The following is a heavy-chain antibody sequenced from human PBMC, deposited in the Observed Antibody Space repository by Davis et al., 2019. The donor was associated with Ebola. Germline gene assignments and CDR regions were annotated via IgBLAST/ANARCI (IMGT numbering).Heavy chain of an antibody. J-gene: IGHJ6*02. CDR2: IKKDGGEK. CDR1: GFTFISYW. D-gene: IGHD4-23*01. Sequence: GGSLRLSCPASGFTFISYWMSWVRQAPGRGREGWANIKKDGGEKYYVNSVKGRFTIPKDNAKNSLYLQMNNLRAEDTAVYYCARGRGGKHRYGMDVWGQGTTVTVSS. CDR3: ARGRGGKHRYGMDV. V-gene: IGHV3-7*01.